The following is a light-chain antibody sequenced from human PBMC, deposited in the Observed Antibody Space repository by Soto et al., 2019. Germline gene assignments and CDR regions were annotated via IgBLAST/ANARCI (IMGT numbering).Light chain of an antibody. CDR3: TSWTTSTTMI. J-gene: IGLJ2*01. Sequence: QSVLTQPASVSGSPGQSITISCTGTSSDIGAYNFVSWYQQHPGKAPKLMLYDVNIRPSGVSNRFSGSKSGNTASLTISGLQAEDDAHYYCTSWTTSTTMIFGGGTKVTVL. CDR1: SSDIGAYNF. CDR2: DVN. V-gene: IGLV2-14*03.